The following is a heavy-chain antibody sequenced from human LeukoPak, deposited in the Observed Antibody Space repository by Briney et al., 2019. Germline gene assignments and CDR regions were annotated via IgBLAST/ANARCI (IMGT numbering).Heavy chain of an antibody. CDR1: GGSISSYY. Sequence: SETLSLTCTVSGGSISSYYWSWIRQPPGKGLEWIGYIYTSGSTNYNPSLKSRVTISVDTSKNQFSLKLSSVTAADTAVYYCARARSPFRWFGKKSNWFDPWGQGTLVTVSS. J-gene: IGHJ5*02. CDR3: ARARSPFRWFGKKSNWFDP. CDR2: IYTSGST. D-gene: IGHD3-10*01. V-gene: IGHV4-4*09.